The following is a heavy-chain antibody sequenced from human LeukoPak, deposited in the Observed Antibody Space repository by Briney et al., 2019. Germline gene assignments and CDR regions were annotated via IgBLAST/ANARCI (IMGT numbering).Heavy chain of an antibody. J-gene: IGHJ4*02. CDR3: ARVGEVYCSSTSCYYFDY. CDR2: IYYSGST. D-gene: IGHD2-2*01. CDR1: GGSISSYC. Sequence: KSSETLSLTCTVSGGSISSYCWSWIRQPPRKGLEWIGYIYYSGSTNYNPSLKSRVTISVDTSKNQFSLKLSSVTAADTAVYYCARVGEVYCSSTSCYYFDYWGQGTLVTVSS. V-gene: IGHV4-59*01.